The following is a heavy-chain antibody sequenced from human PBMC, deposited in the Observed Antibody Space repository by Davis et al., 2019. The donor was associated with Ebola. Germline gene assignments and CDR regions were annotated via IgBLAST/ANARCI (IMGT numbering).Heavy chain of an antibody. D-gene: IGHD3-10*01. CDR3: ARDGPGGVWFGELLSYFDY. V-gene: IGHV3-33*08. J-gene: IGHJ4*02. CDR2: IWYDGSNK. CDR1: GFTFSSYG. Sequence: GESLKISCAASGFTFSSYGMHWVRQAPGKGLEWVAVIWYDGSNKYYADSVKGRFTISRDNSKNTLYLQMNSLRAEDTAVYYCARDGPGGVWFGELLSYFDYWGQGTLVTVSS.